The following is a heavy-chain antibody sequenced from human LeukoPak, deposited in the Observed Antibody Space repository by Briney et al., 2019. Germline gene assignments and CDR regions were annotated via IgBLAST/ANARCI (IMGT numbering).Heavy chain of an antibody. V-gene: IGHV4-39*01. Sequence: SETLSLTCTVSGGSISSSSYYWGWIRQPPGKGLEWIGSIYYSGSTYYNPSLKSRVTISVDTSKNQFSLKLSSVTAADTAVYYCASGRYSSGYYYRDYWGQGTLVTVSS. D-gene: IGHD3-22*01. CDR1: GGSISSSSYY. CDR3: ASGRYSSGYYYRDY. CDR2: IYYSGST. J-gene: IGHJ4*02.